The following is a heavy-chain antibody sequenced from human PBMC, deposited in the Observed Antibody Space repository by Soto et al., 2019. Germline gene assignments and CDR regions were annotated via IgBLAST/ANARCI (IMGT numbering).Heavy chain of an antibody. Sequence: EVQLVESGGGLVQPGGSLRLSCAASGFTFSTYWMTWVRQPPGKGLGWVANMDQDGSEGYYVDSVGGRFTVSRDNAKNSLYLQMNSLRAEDTSVYYCVCGGNFFIYWGQGTLVTVSP. J-gene: IGHJ4*02. D-gene: IGHD3-16*01. CDR1: GFTFSTYW. CDR2: MDQDGSEG. CDR3: VCGGNFFIY. V-gene: IGHV3-7*01.